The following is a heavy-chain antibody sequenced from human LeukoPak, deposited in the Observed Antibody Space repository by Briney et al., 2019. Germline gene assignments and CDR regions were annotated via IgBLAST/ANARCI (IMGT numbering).Heavy chain of an antibody. Sequence: PSETLSLTCTVSGGSISSYYWSWIRQPPGKGLEWIGEINHSGSTNYNPSLKSRVTISVDTSKNQFSLKLSSVTAADTAVYYCARGRGGVLRGSGSYSLYYYYGMDVWGQGTTVTVSS. J-gene: IGHJ6*02. CDR1: GGSISSYY. CDR3: ARGRGGVLRGSGSYSLYYYYGMDV. V-gene: IGHV4-34*01. D-gene: IGHD3-10*01. CDR2: INHSGST.